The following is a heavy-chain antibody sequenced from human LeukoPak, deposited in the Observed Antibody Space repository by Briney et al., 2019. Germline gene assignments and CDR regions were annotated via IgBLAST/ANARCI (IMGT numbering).Heavy chain of an antibody. CDR3: GRHPPRITIFWRAHDDAFDI. Sequence: SETLSLTCAVYGGSFSGYYWSWIRQPPGKGLEWIGEINHSGSTNYNPSLKSRVTISVDTSKNRFSLKLSSVTAADTAVYYCGRHPPRITIFWRAHDDAFDIWGQGTMVTVSS. CDR2: INHSGST. CDR1: GGSFSGYY. V-gene: IGHV4-34*01. J-gene: IGHJ3*02. D-gene: IGHD3-9*01.